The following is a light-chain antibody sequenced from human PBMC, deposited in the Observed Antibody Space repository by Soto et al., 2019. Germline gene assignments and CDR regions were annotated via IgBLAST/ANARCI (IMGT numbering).Light chain of an antibody. Sequence: QAVVTQEPSLTVSPGGTVTLTCGSSDGPVTSNHYPYWYQQRPGQVPRTLIYDTTNRQSWAPARFSGSLVGVKAALALSGAQPEDEADYYCLLAYSGGRVFGGGTKLTVL. CDR3: LLAYSGGRV. CDR1: DGPVTSNHY. J-gene: IGLJ2*01. CDR2: DTT. V-gene: IGLV7-46*01.